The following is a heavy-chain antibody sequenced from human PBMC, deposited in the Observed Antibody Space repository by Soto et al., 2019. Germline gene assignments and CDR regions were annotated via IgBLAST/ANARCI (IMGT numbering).Heavy chain of an antibody. J-gene: IGHJ4*02. D-gene: IGHD3-10*01. CDR3: ARGDYLARRFDF. Sequence: LRLSCVASGFTFTKDWMSWVRQVPGKGLEWVATIKQDGSEKYYVDSVKGRFTVSRENTKNSLYLQMNSLRAEDTAVYYCARGDYLARRFDFWGQG. CDR1: GFTFTKDW. V-gene: IGHV3-7*03. CDR2: IKQDGSEK.